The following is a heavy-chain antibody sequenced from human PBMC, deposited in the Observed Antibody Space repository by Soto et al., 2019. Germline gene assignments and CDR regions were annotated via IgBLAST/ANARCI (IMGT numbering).Heavy chain of an antibody. Sequence: EVQLVESGGGLVQPGGSLRLSCAASGFTFSSYSMNWVRQAPGKGLEWVSYSSSSSSTIYYADSVKGRFTISRDNAKNSLYLQMNSLRAEDTAVYYCARDSQAYCSSTSCPRDWFDPWGQGTLVTVSS. CDR1: GFTFSSYS. D-gene: IGHD2-2*01. V-gene: IGHV3-48*01. CDR3: ARDSQAYCSSTSCPRDWFDP. J-gene: IGHJ5*02. CDR2: SSSSSSTI.